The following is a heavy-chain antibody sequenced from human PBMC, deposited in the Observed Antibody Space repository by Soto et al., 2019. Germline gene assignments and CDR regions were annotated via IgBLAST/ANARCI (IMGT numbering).Heavy chain of an antibody. Sequence: ASVKVSCKASGYTFTNYGISCVGQARVQGLEWMGCISAYNGNTNYAQKLQGRVTMTTDTSTSTAYMELRSLRSDDTAVYYCARVWDRYCSSTSCYRYYYYYGMDVWGQGTTVTVSS. D-gene: IGHD2-2*01. V-gene: IGHV1-18*04. CDR1: GYTFTNYG. CDR2: ISAYNGNT. CDR3: ARVWDRYCSSTSCYRYYYYYGMDV. J-gene: IGHJ6*02.